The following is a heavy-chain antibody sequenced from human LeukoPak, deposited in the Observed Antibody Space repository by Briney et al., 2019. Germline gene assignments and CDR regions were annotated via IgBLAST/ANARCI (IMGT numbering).Heavy chain of an antibody. Sequence: SQTLSLTCTVSGGSISSGSYYWSWIRQPAGKGLEWIGRIYTSGSTNYNPSLKSRVTISVDTSKNQFSLKLSSVTAADTAVYYCARVRSSSSEPHDYWGQGTLVTVSS. J-gene: IGHJ4*02. CDR2: IYTSGST. CDR3: ARVRSSSSEPHDY. CDR1: GGSISSGSYY. V-gene: IGHV4-61*02. D-gene: IGHD6-6*01.